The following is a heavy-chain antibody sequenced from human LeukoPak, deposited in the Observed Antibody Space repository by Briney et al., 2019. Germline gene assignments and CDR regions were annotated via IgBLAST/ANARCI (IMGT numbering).Heavy chain of an antibody. J-gene: IGHJ6*03. D-gene: IGHD2-8*01. V-gene: IGHV3-23*01. Sequence: PGGSLRLSCAASGFTFSNYAMSWVRQTPGKGLEWVSVISASGGTSTYYADSVKGRFTISRDNSKNTLYLQMNSLRAEDTAVYYCARVRTLNGKPRRVYYYMDVWGKGTTVTVSS. CDR3: ARVRTLNGKPRRVYYYMDV. CDR1: GFTFSNYA. CDR2: ISASGGTST.